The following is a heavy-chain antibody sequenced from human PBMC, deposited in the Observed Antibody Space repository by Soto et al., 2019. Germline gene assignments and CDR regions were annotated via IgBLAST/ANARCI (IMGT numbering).Heavy chain of an antibody. CDR3: ARDSTGSSSCLKYFDY. CDR2: ISSSSSYI. CDR1: GFTFSSYS. V-gene: IGHV3-21*01. D-gene: IGHD6-13*01. J-gene: IGHJ4*02. Sequence: GALRLACSASGFTFSSYSRNWVRQAPGKGLEWVSSISSSSSYIYYADSVKGRFTISRDNAKNSLYLQMNSLRAEDTAVYYCARDSTGSSSCLKYFDYWGQGTLVTVYS.